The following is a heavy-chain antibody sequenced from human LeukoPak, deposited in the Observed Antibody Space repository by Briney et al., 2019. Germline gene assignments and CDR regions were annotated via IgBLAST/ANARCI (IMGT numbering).Heavy chain of an antibody. CDR3: ARLMVGQAGVGATHLDY. D-gene: IGHD1-26*01. J-gene: IGHJ4*02. CDR1: GFTYSSYG. V-gene: IGHV3-30*02. CDR2: IRHDGSAI. Sequence: GGSLRLSCTACGFTYSSYGMLWLRESRGEGLVGVTFIRHDGSAIHYGDSVKGLFNSSRDNPKSTVYLEVNSLRPEDTAVYYCARLMVGQAGVGATHLDYWGQGTLLSGSS.